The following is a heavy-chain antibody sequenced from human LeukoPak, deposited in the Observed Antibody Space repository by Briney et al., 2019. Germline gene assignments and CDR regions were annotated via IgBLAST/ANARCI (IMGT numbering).Heavy chain of an antibody. CDR3: ARDNYAGANWFGP. D-gene: IGHD1-7*01. Sequence: GASVKVSCKASGGTFSSYAISWVRQAPGQGLEWMGGIIPIFGTANYAQKFQGRVTITTDESTSTAYMELSSLRSEDTAVYYCARDNYAGANWFGPWGPGTLVTVSS. CDR1: GGTFSSYA. CDR2: IIPIFGTA. J-gene: IGHJ5*02. V-gene: IGHV1-69*05.